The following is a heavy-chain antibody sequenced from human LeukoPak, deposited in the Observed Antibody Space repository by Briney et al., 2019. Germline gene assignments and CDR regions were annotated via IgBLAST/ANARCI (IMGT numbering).Heavy chain of an antibody. D-gene: IGHD5-24*01. CDR2: IKPDGGEQ. CDR1: GFTFSNYW. V-gene: IGHV3-7*03. J-gene: IGHJ4*02. Sequence: GGTLRLSCVASGFTFSNYWMNWVRQAPGKGLEWVANIKPDGGEQYYVDSVKGRFTISRDNADNSLYLQLSSLRAEDTAVYYCAREQRTFDYWGQGILVTVSS. CDR3: AREQRTFDY.